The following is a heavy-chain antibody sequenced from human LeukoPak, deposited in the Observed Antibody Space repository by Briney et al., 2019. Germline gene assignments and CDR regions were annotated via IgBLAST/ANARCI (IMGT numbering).Heavy chain of an antibody. Sequence: PSETLSLTCAVSGGSLSGYYWTWIRQPPGKGLEWVGSIYYSGSTYYNPSLKSRVTISVDTSKNQFSLKLSSVTAADTAVYYCAREGLNMVRGVIPKEAWGWFDPWGQGTLVTVSS. D-gene: IGHD3-10*01. CDR3: AREGLNMVRGVIPKEAWGWFDP. CDR2: IYYSGST. V-gene: IGHV4-59*12. J-gene: IGHJ5*02. CDR1: GGSLSGYY.